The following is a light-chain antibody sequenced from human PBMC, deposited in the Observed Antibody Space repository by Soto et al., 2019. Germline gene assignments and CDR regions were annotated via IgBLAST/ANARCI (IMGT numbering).Light chain of an antibody. J-gene: IGKJ2*01. Sequence: DIQMTQSPSSLSASVGDRVTITCRASQSVSTYLNWYQQKPGKAPNILIYGASSLQSGVPSRFSGSGSGTEFTLTITSLQPGDFATYYCQHSYNNPTTFGQGTKVDLK. V-gene: IGKV1-39*01. CDR1: QSVSTY. CDR3: QHSYNNPTT. CDR2: GAS.